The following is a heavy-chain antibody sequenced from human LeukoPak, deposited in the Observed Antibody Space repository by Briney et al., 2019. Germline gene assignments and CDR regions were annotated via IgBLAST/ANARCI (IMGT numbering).Heavy chain of an antibody. V-gene: IGHV1-18*01. CDR3: ARGFRSYYYDSSGYYPFDY. CDR1: GYTFTSYG. J-gene: IGHJ4*02. CDR2: ISAYNGNT. Sequence: EASVKVSCKASGYTFTSYGISWVRQAPGQGLEWMGWISAYNGNTNYAQKLQGRVTMTTDTSTSTAYMELRSLRSEDTAVYYCARGFRSYYYDSSGYYPFDYWGQGTLVTVSS. D-gene: IGHD3-22*01.